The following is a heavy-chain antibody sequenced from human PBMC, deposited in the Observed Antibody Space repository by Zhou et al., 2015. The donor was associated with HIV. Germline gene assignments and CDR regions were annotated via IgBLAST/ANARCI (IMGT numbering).Heavy chain of an antibody. Sequence: QVQLVQSGAEEKKPGASVKVSCKASGYTFTSYAMHWVRQAPGQRLEWMGWINAGNGNTKYSQKFQGRVTITRDTSASTAYMELSSLRSEDTAVYYCARVGHLFTGYSSGWEYYFDYWGQGTLVTVSS. CDR3: ARVGHLFTGYSSGWEYYFDY. J-gene: IGHJ4*02. V-gene: IGHV1-3*05. CDR2: INAGNGNT. D-gene: IGHD6-19*01. CDR1: GYTFTSYA.